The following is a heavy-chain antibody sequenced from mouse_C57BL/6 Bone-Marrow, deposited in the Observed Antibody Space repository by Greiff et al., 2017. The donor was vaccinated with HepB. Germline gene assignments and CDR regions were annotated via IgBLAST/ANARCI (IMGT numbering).Heavy chain of an antibody. D-gene: IGHD3-2*02. J-gene: IGHJ4*01. CDR2: INSDGGST. V-gene: IGHV5-2*01. CDR1: EYEFPSHD. Sequence: DVQLVESGGGLVQPGESLKLSCESNEYEFPSHDMSWVRKTPEKRLELVAAINSDGGSTYYPDTMERRFSISRDNTKTTLYLQMSSLRSEDTALYYCAGQLRLRAMDYWGQGTSVTVSS. CDR3: AGQLRLRAMDY.